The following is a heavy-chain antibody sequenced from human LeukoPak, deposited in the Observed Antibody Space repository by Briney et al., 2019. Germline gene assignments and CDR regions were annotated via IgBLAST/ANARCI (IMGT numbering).Heavy chain of an antibody. Sequence: GESLKISCKGSGYNFSGYWIAWVRQMAGKGLEWVGIIYPADSDTRYSPSFQGQVTISADKSITTAYLQWSSLKASDTAMYYCATPHDATAYYYDSSGYFYWGQGTLVTVSS. D-gene: IGHD3-22*01. CDR1: GYNFSGYW. J-gene: IGHJ4*02. CDR3: ATPHDATAYYYDSSGYFY. V-gene: IGHV5-51*01. CDR2: IYPADSDT.